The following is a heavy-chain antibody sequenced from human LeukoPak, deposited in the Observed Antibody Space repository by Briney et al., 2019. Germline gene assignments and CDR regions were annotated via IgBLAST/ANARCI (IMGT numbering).Heavy chain of an antibody. CDR3: ASRRQYCSTTSCSATFDI. Sequence: ASVKVSCKASGYTFTTYAMHWVRQAPGQRLEWMGRINAGNGNTKYSQKFQGGVTITRDTSASTAYMELSSLRSEDTAVYYCASRRQYCSTTSCSATFDIWGQGTMVTVSS. CDR2: INAGNGNT. V-gene: IGHV1-3*01. D-gene: IGHD2-2*01. CDR1: GYTFTTYA. J-gene: IGHJ3*02.